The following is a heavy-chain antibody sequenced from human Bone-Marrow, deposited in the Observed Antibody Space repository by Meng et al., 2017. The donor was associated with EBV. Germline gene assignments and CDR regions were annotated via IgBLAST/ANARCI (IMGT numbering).Heavy chain of an antibody. CDR1: GGTFSSYA. CDR3: ARLYGSGAIDY. J-gene: IGHJ4*02. V-gene: IGHV1-69*06. D-gene: IGHD3-10*01. CDR2: IIPIFGTA. Sequence: VQRGQSGAGVKKPGPSVKVSCKASGGTFSSYAISWVRQAPGQGLEWMGGIIPIFGTANYAQKFQGRVTITADKSTSTAYMELSSLRSEDTAVYYCARLYGSGAIDYWGQGTLVPSPQ.